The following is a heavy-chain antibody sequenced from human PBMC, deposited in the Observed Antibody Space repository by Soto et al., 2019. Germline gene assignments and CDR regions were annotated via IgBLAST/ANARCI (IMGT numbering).Heavy chain of an antibody. CDR1: GFTVSSNY. J-gene: IGHJ4*02. D-gene: IGHD3-22*01. CDR3: ARNYYDSGGGFDY. Sequence: GGSLRLSCAASGFTVSSNYMSWVRQAPGKGLEWVSVIYSGGRTYYADSVKGRFTISRDNSKNTLYLQMNSLRAEDTAVYYCARNYYDSGGGFDYWGQGTLVTVSS. CDR2: IYSGGRT. V-gene: IGHV3-53*01.